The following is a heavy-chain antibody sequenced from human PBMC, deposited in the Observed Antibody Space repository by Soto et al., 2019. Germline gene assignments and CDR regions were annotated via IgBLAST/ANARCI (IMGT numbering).Heavy chain of an antibody. J-gene: IGHJ4*02. CDR2: ISCNNGDA. CDR1: GYTFTNYG. V-gene: IGHV1-18*01. D-gene: IGHD3-10*01. CDR3: ARDGDGSGRNYEY. Sequence: QVQLVQTGAEVKEPGASVKVSCKASGYTFTNYGISWVRQAPGQGLEWMGWISCNNGDANYVQSLRGRVTMTTDTSTSSVYMELRSLRADDTAVYYCARDGDGSGRNYEYWGQGTLVTVSS.